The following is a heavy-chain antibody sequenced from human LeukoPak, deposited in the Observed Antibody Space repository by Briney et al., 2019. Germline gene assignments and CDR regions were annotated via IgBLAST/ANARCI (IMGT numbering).Heavy chain of an antibody. Sequence: ASETLSLTCAVYGGSFSGYYWSWIRQPPGEGLEWIGEINHSGSTNYNPSLKSRVTISVDTSKNQFSLKLSSVTAADTAVYYCARRGYCSSTSCDRYSKTTPYNWFDPWGQGTLVTVSS. CDR1: GGSFSGYY. CDR3: ARRGYCSSTSCDRYSKTTPYNWFDP. D-gene: IGHD2-2*01. V-gene: IGHV4-34*01. J-gene: IGHJ5*02. CDR2: INHSGST.